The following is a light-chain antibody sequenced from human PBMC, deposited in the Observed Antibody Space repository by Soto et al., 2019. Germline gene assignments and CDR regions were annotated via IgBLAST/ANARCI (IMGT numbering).Light chain of an antibody. CDR2: DAS. CDR1: QSVNSY. Sequence: EIVLTQSPATLSLSPGERATLSCRASQSVNSYLAWYQQKPGQAPRLLIYDASNRATGIPARFSGGGSGTDVTLTISSLEPEDFAVYYCQQRNNWPPWTFGQGTKVEIK. V-gene: IGKV3-11*01. J-gene: IGKJ1*01. CDR3: QQRNNWPPWT.